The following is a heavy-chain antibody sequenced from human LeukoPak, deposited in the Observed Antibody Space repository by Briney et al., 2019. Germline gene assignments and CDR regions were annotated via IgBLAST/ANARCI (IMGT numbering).Heavy chain of an antibody. D-gene: IGHD2-21*02. Sequence: PAGSLRLSCAASGFTFSSYAMHWVRQAQGKGLEYVSAISSNGNITYYANSLKGRFTVSRDNSKNTLSLQMGSLRPEDMAVYYCARGGQLVTHWYFGLWGRGTLVTVSS. CDR1: GFTFSSYA. V-gene: IGHV3-64*01. CDR3: ARGGQLVTHWYFGL. CDR2: ISSNGNIT. J-gene: IGHJ2*01.